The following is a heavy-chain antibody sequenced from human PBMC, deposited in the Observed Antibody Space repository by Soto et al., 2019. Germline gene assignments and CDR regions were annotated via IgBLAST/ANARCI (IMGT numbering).Heavy chain of an antibody. CDR2: IIPIFGTA. D-gene: IGHD3-22*01. V-gene: IGHV1-69*06. CDR3: ARLLGYSDRRGVNYFDY. J-gene: IGHJ4*02. CDR1: GGTFSSYA. Sequence: SVKVSCKASGGTFSSYAISWVRQAPGQGLEWMGGIIPIFGTANYAQKFQGRVTITADKSTSTAYMELSSLRSEDTAVYYCARLLGYSDRRGVNYFDYWGQGTLVTVSS.